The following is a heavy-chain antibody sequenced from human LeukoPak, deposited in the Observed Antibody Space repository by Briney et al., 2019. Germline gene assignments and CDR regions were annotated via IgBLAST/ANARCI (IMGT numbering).Heavy chain of an antibody. Sequence: GGSLRLSCAASGFTFSSYSMNWVRQAPGKGLEWVSSISSSSYIYYADSVKGRFTISRDNAKNSLYLQMNSLRAEDTAVYYCARDLKYSSSWYLAAFDIWGQGTMVTVSS. V-gene: IGHV3-21*01. CDR3: ARDLKYSSSWYLAAFDI. D-gene: IGHD6-13*01. CDR2: ISSSSYI. CDR1: GFTFSSYS. J-gene: IGHJ3*02.